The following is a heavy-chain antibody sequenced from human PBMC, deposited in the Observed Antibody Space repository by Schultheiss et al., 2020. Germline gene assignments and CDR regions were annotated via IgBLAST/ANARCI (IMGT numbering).Heavy chain of an antibody. CDR3: ARQEGGEEMATMGS. V-gene: IGHV1-2*02. J-gene: IGHJ4*02. Sequence: GESLKISCKASGGTFSSYAISWVRQAPGQGLEWMGWINPNSGGTNYAQKFQGRVTMTRDTSISTAYMELSSLRSDDTAVYYCARQEGGEEMATMGSWGQGTLVTVYS. CDR1: GGTFSSYA. CDR2: INPNSGGT. D-gene: IGHD5-24*01.